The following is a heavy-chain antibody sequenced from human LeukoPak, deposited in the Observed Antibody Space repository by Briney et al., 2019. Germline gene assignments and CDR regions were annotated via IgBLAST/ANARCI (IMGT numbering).Heavy chain of an antibody. CDR2: IYASGST. Sequence: PSETLSLTCTVSGGSISPYYWSWIRQPAGKGLEWIGRIYASGSTNYNPSLQSRVTISVGKSKNHFSLNLSSVTAADTAVYYCARLSNYYDTTSGYYYSFDHWGQGTLVTVSS. CDR3: ARLSNYYDTTSGYYYSFDH. V-gene: IGHV4-4*07. CDR1: GGSISPYY. D-gene: IGHD3-22*01. J-gene: IGHJ4*02.